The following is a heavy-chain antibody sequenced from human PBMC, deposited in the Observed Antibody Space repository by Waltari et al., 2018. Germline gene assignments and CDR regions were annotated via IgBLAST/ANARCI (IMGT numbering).Heavy chain of an antibody. CDR3: ARAAQYDFWSGYYSYFDY. CDR1: GGSFSGYY. Sequence: VQLQQWGAGLLKPSETLSLTCAVYGGSFSGYYWSWIRQPPGKGLEWIGEINHSGSTNYNPSLKSRVTISVDTSKNQFSLKLSSVTAADTAVYYCARAAQYDFWSGYYSYFDYWGQGTLVTVSS. J-gene: IGHJ4*02. D-gene: IGHD3-3*01. CDR2: INHSGST. V-gene: IGHV4-34*01.